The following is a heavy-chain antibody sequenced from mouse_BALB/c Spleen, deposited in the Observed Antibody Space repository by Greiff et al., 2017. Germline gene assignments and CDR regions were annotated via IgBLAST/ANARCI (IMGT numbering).Heavy chain of an antibody. Sequence: EVQLQQSGPELVKPGASVKISCKASGYTFTDYNMHWVKQSHGKSLEWIGYIYPYNGGTGYNQKFKSKATLTVDNSSSTAYMELRSLTSEDSAVYYCARSPSFITTVVGAYWGQGTLVTVSA. CDR1: GYTFTDYN. CDR3: ARSPSFITTVVGAY. CDR2: IYPYNGGT. D-gene: IGHD1-1*01. V-gene: IGHV1S29*02. J-gene: IGHJ3*01.